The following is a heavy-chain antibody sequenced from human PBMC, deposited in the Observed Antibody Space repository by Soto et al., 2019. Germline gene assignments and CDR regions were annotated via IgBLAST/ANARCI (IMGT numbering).Heavy chain of an antibody. CDR3: ARARLGYYYYGMDV. J-gene: IGHJ6*02. Sequence: TSETLSLTCAVYGGSFSGYYWSWIRKPPGKGLEWIGEINHSGSTNYNPSLKSRVTISVDTSKNQFSLKLSSVTAADTAVYYCARARLGYYYYGMDVWGQGTTVTAP. CDR1: GGSFSGYY. CDR2: INHSGST. D-gene: IGHD3-10*01. V-gene: IGHV4-34*01.